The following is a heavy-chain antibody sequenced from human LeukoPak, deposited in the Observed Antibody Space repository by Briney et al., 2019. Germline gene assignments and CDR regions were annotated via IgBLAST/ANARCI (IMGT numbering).Heavy chain of an antibody. V-gene: IGHV4-39*07. D-gene: IGHD3-10*01. J-gene: IGHJ5*02. CDR2: IYYSGST. CDR3: ARLGMVRGVT. Sequence: TSETLSLTCTVSGGSISSGGYYWGWIRQPPGKGLEWIGSIYYSGSTYYNPSLKSRVTISVDTSKNQFSLKLSSVTAADTAVYYCARLGMVRGVTWGQGTLVTVSS. CDR1: GGSISSGGYY.